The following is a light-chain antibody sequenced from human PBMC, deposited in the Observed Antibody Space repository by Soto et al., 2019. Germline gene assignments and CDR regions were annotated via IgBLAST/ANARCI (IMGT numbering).Light chain of an antibody. J-gene: IGKJ1*01. Sequence: EVVMTQSPASLSVSPGERATLSCRASQNIRNNLAWYQQKPGQSPRLLISGASTREAGIPGRFSGSGSGTELTLIISSLQSEDFAIYYCQQYNNWPPWTFGQGTKVELK. CDR1: QNIRNN. CDR2: GAS. V-gene: IGKV3-15*01. CDR3: QQYNNWPPWT.